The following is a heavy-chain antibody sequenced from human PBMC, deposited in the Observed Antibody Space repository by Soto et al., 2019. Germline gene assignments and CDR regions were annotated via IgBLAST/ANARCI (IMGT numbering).Heavy chain of an antibody. CDR2: ISYDGSNK. CDR1: GFTFSSYA. CDR3: ANLCLLGLRFLGSPRGGDAFDI. Sequence: QVQLVESGGGVVQPGRSLRLSCAASGFTFSSYAMLWVRQAPGKGLEWVAVISYDGSNKYYADSVKGRFTISRDNSKNTLYLQMNSLRAEDTAVYYCANLCLLGLRFLGSPRGGDAFDIWGQGTMVTVSS. J-gene: IGHJ3*02. V-gene: IGHV3-30-3*01. D-gene: IGHD3-3*01.